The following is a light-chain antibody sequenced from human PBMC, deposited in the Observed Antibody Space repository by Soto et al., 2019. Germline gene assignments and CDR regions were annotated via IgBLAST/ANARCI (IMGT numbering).Light chain of an antibody. CDR1: SSDVGNYNL. V-gene: IGLV2-23*01. Sequence: QSALTQPASVSGSPGQSITISCTGTSSDVGNYNLVSWYQHHPGKAPKLMIYEGSRRPSGVSNRFSGSKSGNTASLTISGLQAEDEADYYCCSYAGPTDYVFGTGTKVTVL. CDR3: CSYAGPTDYV. J-gene: IGLJ1*01. CDR2: EGS.